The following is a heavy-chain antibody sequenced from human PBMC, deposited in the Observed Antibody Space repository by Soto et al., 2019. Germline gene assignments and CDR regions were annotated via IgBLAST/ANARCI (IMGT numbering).Heavy chain of an antibody. Sequence: SSETLSLTCTVSGGSISSYYWSWIRQPPGKGLEWIGYIYYSGSTNYNPSLKSRVTISVDTSKNQFSLKLSSVTAADTAVYYCAVAATTYYFDYWGQGTLVTVSS. CDR3: AVAATTYYFDY. V-gene: IGHV4-59*01. CDR2: IYYSGST. CDR1: GGSISSYY. J-gene: IGHJ4*02. D-gene: IGHD2-15*01.